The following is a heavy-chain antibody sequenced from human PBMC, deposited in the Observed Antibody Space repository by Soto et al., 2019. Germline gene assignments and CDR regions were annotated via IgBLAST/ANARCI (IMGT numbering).Heavy chain of an antibody. D-gene: IGHD3-3*01. CDR1: GGSISSSSYY. Sequence: NPSETLSLTCTVSGGSISSSSYYWGWIRQPPGKGLEWIGSIYYSGSTYYNPSLKSRVTISVDTSKNQFSLKLSSVTAADTAVYYCARHGPHDFWSGYYSDYWGQGTLVTVSS. CDR2: IYYSGST. V-gene: IGHV4-39*01. CDR3: ARHGPHDFWSGYYSDY. J-gene: IGHJ4*02.